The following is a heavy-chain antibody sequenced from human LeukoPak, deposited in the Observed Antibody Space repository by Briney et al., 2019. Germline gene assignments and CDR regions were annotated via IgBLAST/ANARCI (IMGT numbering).Heavy chain of an antibody. CDR3: ARVKGVVAVNWFDP. CDR2: IYYTEST. V-gene: IGHV4-59*01. CDR1: DGSISNYY. Sequence: PSETLSLTCTVSDGSISNYYWNWIRQPPGKGPEWIGYIYYTESTNYNPSLKSRVTISLDTSKNQFSLKLSSVTAADTAVYYCARVKGVVAVNWFDPWGQGTLVTVSS. J-gene: IGHJ5*02. D-gene: IGHD2-15*01.